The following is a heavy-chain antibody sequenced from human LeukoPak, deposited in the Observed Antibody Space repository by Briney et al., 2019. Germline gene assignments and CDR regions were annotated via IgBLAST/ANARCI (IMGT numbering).Heavy chain of an antibody. V-gene: IGHV4-34*01. Sequence: PSKTLSLTCAVYGGSFSGYYWSWIRQPPGKGLEWIGEINHSGSTNYNPSLKSRVTISVDTSKNQFSLKLSSVTAADTAVYYCAKDYGYSGYEILAAPVRAPDYWGQGTLVTVSS. CDR1: GGSFSGYY. CDR3: AKDYGYSGYEILAAPVRAPDY. J-gene: IGHJ4*02. D-gene: IGHD5-12*01. CDR2: INHSGST.